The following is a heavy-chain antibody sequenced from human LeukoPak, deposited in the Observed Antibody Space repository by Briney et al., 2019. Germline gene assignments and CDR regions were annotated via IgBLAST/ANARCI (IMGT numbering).Heavy chain of an antibody. D-gene: IGHD3-22*01. CDR2: IKQDGSEK. V-gene: IGHV3-7*01. J-gene: IGHJ4*02. CDR3: ARDLYRIVVVPHYFDY. Sequence: QSGGSLRLSCAASGFIFSSYWMSWVRQAPGKGLEWVANIKQDGSEKYYVDSVKGRFTISRDNAKNSLYLQMNSLRAEDTAVYYCARDLYRIVVVPHYFDYWGQGTLVTVSS. CDR1: GFIFSSYW.